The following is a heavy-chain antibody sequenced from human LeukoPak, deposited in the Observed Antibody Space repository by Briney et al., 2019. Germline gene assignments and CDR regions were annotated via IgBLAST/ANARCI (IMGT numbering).Heavy chain of an antibody. CDR1: GYTLTELS. J-gene: IGHJ4*02. CDR2: FDPEDGET. CDR3: ARPSPGFWSGYFAFDY. V-gene: IGHV1-24*01. Sequence: ASVKVSCKVSGYTLTELSMHWVRQAPGKGLEWMGGFDPEDGETIYAQKFQGRVTMTEDTSTDTAYMGLSSLRSEDTAVYYCARPSPGFWSGYFAFDYWGQGTLVTVSS. D-gene: IGHD3-3*01.